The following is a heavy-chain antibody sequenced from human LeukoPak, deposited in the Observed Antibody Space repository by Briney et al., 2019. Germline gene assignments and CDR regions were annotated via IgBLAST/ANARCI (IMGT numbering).Heavy chain of an antibody. CDR3: ARDRLLRRYDFWSGYYGNRYYYYGMDV. D-gene: IGHD3-3*01. CDR2: ISYDGSNK. Sequence: GGSLRLSCAASGFTFSSYAMHWVRQAPGKGLEWVAVISYDGSNKYYADSVKGRFTISRDNSKNTLYLQMNSLRAEDTAVYYCARDRLLRRYDFWSGYYGNRYYYYGMDVWGQGTTVTVSS. CDR1: GFTFSSYA. J-gene: IGHJ6*02. V-gene: IGHV3-30-3*01.